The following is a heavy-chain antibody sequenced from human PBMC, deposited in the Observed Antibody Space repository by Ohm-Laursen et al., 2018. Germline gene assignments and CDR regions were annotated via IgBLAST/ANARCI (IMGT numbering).Heavy chain of an antibody. J-gene: IGHJ6*02. CDR3: ARHSTPYYDFWSGYWYGMDV. Sequence: SETLSLTCAVYGGSFSGYYWSWIRQPPGKGLEWIGEINHSGSTNYNPSLKSRVTISVDTSKNQFSLKLSSVTAADTAVYYCARHSTPYYDFWSGYWYGMDVWGQGTTVTVSS. CDR2: INHSGST. CDR1: GGSFSGYY. D-gene: IGHD3-3*01. V-gene: IGHV4-34*01.